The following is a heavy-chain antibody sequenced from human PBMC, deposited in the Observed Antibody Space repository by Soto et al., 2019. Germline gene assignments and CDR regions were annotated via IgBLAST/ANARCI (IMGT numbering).Heavy chain of an antibody. Sequence: PSETLSLTCTVSGGSISSYYWSWIRQPPGKGLEWIGYIYYSGSTNYNPSLKSRVTISVDTSKNQFSLKLSSVTAADTAVYYCARDGYSSSWYGSDYYYYYMVVWGKGTRSPSP. V-gene: IGHV4-59*01. CDR3: ARDGYSSSWYGSDYYYYYMVV. J-gene: IGHJ6*03. CDR2: IYYSGST. CDR1: GGSISSYY. D-gene: IGHD6-13*01.